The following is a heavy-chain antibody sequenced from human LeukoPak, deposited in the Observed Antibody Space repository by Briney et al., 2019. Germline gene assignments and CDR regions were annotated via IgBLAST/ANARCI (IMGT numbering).Heavy chain of an antibody. Sequence: EASVKVSCKASGYAFTSYGISWVRQAPGQGLEWMGWISGYNGNTNYAQKLQGRVTMTTDTSTSTAYMELRSLRSDDRAGYYGARVGVTRFLRAGANWFDPWGQGTLVTVSS. CDR2: ISGYNGNT. CDR3: ARVGVTRFLRAGANWFDP. J-gene: IGHJ5*02. D-gene: IGHD3-9*01. CDR1: GYAFTSYG. V-gene: IGHV1-18*01.